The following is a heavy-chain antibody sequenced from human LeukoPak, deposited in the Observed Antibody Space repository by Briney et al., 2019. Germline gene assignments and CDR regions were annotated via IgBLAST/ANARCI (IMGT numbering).Heavy chain of an antibody. CDR1: GGSISSGSYY. CDR2: IYTSGST. Sequence: SQTLSLTCTVSGGSISSGSYYWSWIRQPAGKGLEWIGRIYTSGSTNYNPSLKSRVTIPVDTSKNQFSLKLSSVTAADTAVYYCASRAVAGSDYWGQGTLVTVSS. D-gene: IGHD6-19*01. J-gene: IGHJ4*02. V-gene: IGHV4-61*02. CDR3: ASRAVAGSDY.